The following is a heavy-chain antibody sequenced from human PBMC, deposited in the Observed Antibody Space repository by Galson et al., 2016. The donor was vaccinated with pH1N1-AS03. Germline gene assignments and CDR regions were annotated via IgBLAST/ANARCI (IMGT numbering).Heavy chain of an antibody. J-gene: IGHJ4*02. V-gene: IGHV3-21*04. CDR1: GFTFSTYS. Sequence: SLRLSCAASGFTFSTYSMNWVRQAPGKGLEWVSFITSDSSHIYYADSLKGRFTISRGNAKNSLYLQMNSLRAEDTAVYFCARDYRAYDYSDYWGQGTLVTVSS. CDR2: ITSDSSHI. CDR3: ARDYRAYDYSDY. D-gene: IGHD3-16*02.